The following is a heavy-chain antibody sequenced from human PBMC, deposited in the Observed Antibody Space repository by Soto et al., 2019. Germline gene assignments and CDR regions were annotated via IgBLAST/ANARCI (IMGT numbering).Heavy chain of an antibody. Sequence: QLQLQESGSGLVKPSQTLSLTCAVSGGSISSGGYAWSWIRQPPGKGLEWIGYIYHSGYTYYNPSLKSRVTISVDRSKTPFSLKLSSVTAADPAVYYCARAHYGDYGYGMDVWGQGTTVTVSS. V-gene: IGHV4-30-2*01. CDR3: ARAHYGDYGYGMDV. CDR2: IYHSGYT. J-gene: IGHJ6*02. D-gene: IGHD4-17*01. CDR1: GGSISSGGYA.